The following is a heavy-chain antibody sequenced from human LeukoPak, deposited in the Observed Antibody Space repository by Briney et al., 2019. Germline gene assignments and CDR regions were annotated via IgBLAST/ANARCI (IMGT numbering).Heavy chain of an antibody. Sequence: NPSETLSLTCTVSGGSISSYYWSWVRQPPGKGLEWIGYIYYSGSTNYNPSLKSRVTISVDTSKNQFSLKLSSVTAADTAVYYCARDSQRSGWPHTFDYWGQGTLVTVSS. J-gene: IGHJ4*02. V-gene: IGHV4-59*01. CDR1: GGSISSYY. CDR2: IYYSGST. CDR3: ARDSQRSGWPHTFDY. D-gene: IGHD6-19*01.